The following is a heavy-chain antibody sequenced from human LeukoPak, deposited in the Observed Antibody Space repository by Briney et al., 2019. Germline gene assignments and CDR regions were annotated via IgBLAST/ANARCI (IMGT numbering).Heavy chain of an antibody. V-gene: IGHV4-34*01. CDR1: GGSFSGYY. CDR2: INHSGST. D-gene: IGHD1-26*01. CDR3: ASQMSIVGACFEY. Sequence: SETLSLTCAVYGGSFSGYYWSWIRQPPGKGLEWIGEINHSGSTYYNPSLKSRVTISVDTSKNQFSLKLSSVTAADTAVYYCASQMSIVGACFEYWGQGTLVTVSS. J-gene: IGHJ4*02.